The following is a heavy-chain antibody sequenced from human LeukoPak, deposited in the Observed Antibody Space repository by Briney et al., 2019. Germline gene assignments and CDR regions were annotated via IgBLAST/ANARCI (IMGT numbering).Heavy chain of an antibody. CDR1: GGSISSSSYY. CDR3: ARKLVIAAAGTGWFDP. D-gene: IGHD6-13*01. V-gene: IGHV4-39*07. Sequence: PSETLSLTCTVSGGSISSSSYYWGWIRQPPGKGLEWIGSIYYSGSTYYNPSLKSRVTISVDTSKNQFSLKLSSVTAADTAVYYCARKLVIAAAGTGWFDPWGQGTLVTVSS. J-gene: IGHJ5*02. CDR2: IYYSGST.